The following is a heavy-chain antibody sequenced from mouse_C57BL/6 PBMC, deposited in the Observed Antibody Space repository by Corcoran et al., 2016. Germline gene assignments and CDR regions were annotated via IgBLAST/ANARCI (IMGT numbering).Heavy chain of an antibody. V-gene: IGHV3-6*01. Sequence: DVQLQESGPGLVKPSQSLSLTCSVTCYSITSGYYWNWIRQFPGNQLEWMGYISYDGSNNYNPSLKNRISITRDTSKNQFFLKLNSVTTEDTATYYCARDYYGSSYDYWGQGTTLTVSS. CDR1: CYSITSGYY. D-gene: IGHD1-1*01. CDR2: ISYDGSN. CDR3: ARDYYGSSYDY. J-gene: IGHJ2*01.